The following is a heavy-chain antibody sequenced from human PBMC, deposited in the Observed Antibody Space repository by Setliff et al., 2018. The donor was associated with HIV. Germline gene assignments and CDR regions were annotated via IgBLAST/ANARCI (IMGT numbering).Heavy chain of an antibody. CDR3: AKDLHYGSGNYGWH. CDR2: ISGNGGGT. CDR1: GFTFNIYT. V-gene: IGHV3-23*01. D-gene: IGHD3-10*01. J-gene: IGHJ4*02. Sequence: GGSLRLSCAASGFTFNIYTMSWVRQAPGKGPEWVSVISGNGGGTNYADSVKGRFTISRDNSKNMVYLQMSNVRAGDTAVYYCAKDLHYGSGNYGWHWGQGTLVTVSS.